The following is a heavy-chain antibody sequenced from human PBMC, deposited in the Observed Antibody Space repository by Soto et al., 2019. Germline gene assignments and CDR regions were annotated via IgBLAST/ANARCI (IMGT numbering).Heavy chain of an antibody. CDR1: GFTFSSYA. V-gene: IGHV3-23*01. Sequence: GGSLRLSCAASGFTFSSYAMSWVRQAPGKGLEWDSAISGSGGSTYYADSVKGRFTISRDNSKNTLYLQMNSLRAEDTAVYYCAKVMALRYFEGWGQGTLVTVSS. J-gene: IGHJ4*02. CDR3: AKVMALRYFEG. CDR2: ISGSGGST. D-gene: IGHD3-9*01.